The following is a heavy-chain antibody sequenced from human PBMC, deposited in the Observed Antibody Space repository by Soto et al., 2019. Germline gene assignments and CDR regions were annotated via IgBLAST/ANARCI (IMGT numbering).Heavy chain of an antibody. CDR3: ARDRHFPSGRTNWFDP. D-gene: IGHD3-10*01. J-gene: IGHJ5*02. CDR2: IIPIFGTA. V-gene: IGHV1-69*13. CDR1: GGTCSIYA. Sequence: SVKVSCTASGGTCSIYAISWVRQAPGQGLEWMGGIIPIFGTADYAQKLQGRVTMTADESTSTAYMELSSLRSEDTAVYYCARDRHFPSGRTNWFDPWGQGTLVTVYS.